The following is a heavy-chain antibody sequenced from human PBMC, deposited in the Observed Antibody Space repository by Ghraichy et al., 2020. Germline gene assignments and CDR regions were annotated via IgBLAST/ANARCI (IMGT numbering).Heavy chain of an antibody. CDR2: IIPILGIA. Sequence: SVQVSCKASGGTFSSYTISWVRQAPGQGLEWMGRIIPILGIANYAQKFQGRVTITADKSPSTAYMELSSLRSEDTAVYYCASNGGIEGGSYSDWFDPWGQGTLVTVSS. CDR1: GGTFSSYT. J-gene: IGHJ5*02. D-gene: IGHD1-26*01. CDR3: ASNGGIEGGSYSDWFDP. V-gene: IGHV1-69*02.